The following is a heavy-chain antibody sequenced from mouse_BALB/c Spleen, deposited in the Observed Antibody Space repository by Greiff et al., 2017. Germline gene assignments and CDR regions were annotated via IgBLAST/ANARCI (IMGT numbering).Heavy chain of an antibody. J-gene: IGHJ4*01. CDR3: VVYDYDGGEGAMDY. CDR2: IRSKSNNYAT. CDR1: GFTFNTYA. D-gene: IGHD2-4*01. Sequence: EVQLVESGGGLVQPKGSLKLSCAASGFTFNTYAMNWVRQAPGKGLEWVARIRSKSNNYATYYADSVKDRFTISRDDSQSMLYLQMNNLKTEDTAMYYCVVYDYDGGEGAMDYWGQGTSVTVSS. V-gene: IGHV10-1*02.